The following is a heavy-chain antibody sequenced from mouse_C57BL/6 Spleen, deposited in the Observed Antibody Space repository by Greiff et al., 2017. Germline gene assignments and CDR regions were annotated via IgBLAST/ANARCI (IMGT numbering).Heavy chain of an antibody. V-gene: IGHV1-54*01. CDR1: GYAFTHYL. J-gene: IGHJ3*01. CDR3: AVSAWFAY. Sequence: VQLQESGAELVRPGPSVKVSCKASGYAFTHYLIEWVKQRPGQGLEWIGVINPGSGGTNYNERFKGKATLTADKSASTAYLQLSSLTSDDSAVYFCAVSAWFAYWGQGTLVTVSA. D-gene: IGHD6-2*01. CDR2: INPGSGGT.